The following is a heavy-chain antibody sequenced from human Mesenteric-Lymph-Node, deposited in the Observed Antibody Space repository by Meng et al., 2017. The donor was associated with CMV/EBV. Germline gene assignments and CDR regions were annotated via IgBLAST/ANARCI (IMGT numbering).Heavy chain of an antibody. D-gene: IGHD1-26*01. CDR2: IRYDGSNK. V-gene: IGHV3-30*02. J-gene: IGHJ6*02. CDR1: VITVSSNY. Sequence: GGSLRLSCAASVITVSSNYMSWVRQAPGKGLEWVAFIRYDGSNKYYADSVKGRFTISRDNSKNTLYLQMNSLRAEDTAVYYCAKARRENYYYYGMDVWGQGTTVTVSS. CDR3: AKARRENYYYYGMDV.